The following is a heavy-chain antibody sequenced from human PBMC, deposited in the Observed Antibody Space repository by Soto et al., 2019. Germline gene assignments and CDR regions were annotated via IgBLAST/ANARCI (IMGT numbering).Heavy chain of an antibody. CDR1: GFTFSDFS. CDR2: IKGGSDI. Sequence: EVQLVESGGGLVQRGGSLRLSCAASGFTFSDFSMNWVRQAPGKGLEWVSYIKGGSDISYADSVKGRFTISRDNAKNSLYLEMNSLRDEDTAIYYCARDRDYAYVDWAQGPLVTVSS. D-gene: IGHD3-16*01. V-gene: IGHV3-48*02. J-gene: IGHJ4*02. CDR3: ARDRDYAYVD.